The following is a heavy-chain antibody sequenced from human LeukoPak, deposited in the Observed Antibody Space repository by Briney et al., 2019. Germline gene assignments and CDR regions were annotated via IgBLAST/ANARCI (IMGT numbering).Heavy chain of an antibody. J-gene: IGHJ4*02. CDR1: GGTFSRYA. V-gene: IGHV1-69*13. CDR2: IIPIFGTA. D-gene: IGHD6-13*01. Sequence: SVKVSCKASGGTFSRYAISWVRQAPGQGLEWMGGIIPIFGTANHAQKFQGRVTITADESTSTAYMELSSLRSEDTAVYYCARESAYSSSWRRLDYWGQGTLVTVS. CDR3: ARESAYSSSWRRLDY.